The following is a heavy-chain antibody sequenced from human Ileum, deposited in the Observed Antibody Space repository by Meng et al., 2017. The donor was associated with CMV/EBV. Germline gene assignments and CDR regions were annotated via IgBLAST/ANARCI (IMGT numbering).Heavy chain of an antibody. CDR1: GYSFSNYA. J-gene: IGHJ6*02. CDR2: ISGFNGHT. Sequence: ASVKVSCKTSGYSFSNYAIIWVRQAPGQRLEWLGWISGFNGHTSFAQNLQDRVAMTTDSSTNTGFMELRSLSSDDTAVYFCSRGTSTHYEFWSGTFYYGMDVWGQGTTVTVSS. CDR3: SRGTSTHYEFWSGTFYYGMDV. V-gene: IGHV1-18*01. D-gene: IGHD3-3*01.